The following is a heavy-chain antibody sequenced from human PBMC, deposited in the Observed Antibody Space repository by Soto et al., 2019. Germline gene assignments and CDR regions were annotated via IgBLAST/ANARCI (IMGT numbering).Heavy chain of an antibody. CDR3: ARDSSLAAAGTGYYYGMDV. CDR1: GGTFTSYY. D-gene: IGHD6-13*01. CDR2: INPSGGST. Sequence: ASVKVSCKASGGTFTSYYMHWVRQAPGQGLEWMGIINPSGGSTSYAQKFQGRVTMTRDTSTSTVYMELSSLRSEDTAVYYCARDSSLAAAGTGYYYGMDVWGQGTTVTVS. J-gene: IGHJ6*02. V-gene: IGHV1-46*01.